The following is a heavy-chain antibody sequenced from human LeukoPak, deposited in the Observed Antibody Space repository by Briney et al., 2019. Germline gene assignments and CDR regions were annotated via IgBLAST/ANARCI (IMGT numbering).Heavy chain of an antibody. D-gene: IGHD2-2*01. CDR1: GYTFTSYY. Sequence: ASVTLSCKASGYTFTSYYINWVRQPTGQGLEWIGWMNPNSGNTRHAQNFQGRATMTRNTSINTAYIELSSLKSDDTAFYYSSRAVPYQLQLSIYYYYGMDVWGQGTTVTVSS. CDR3: SRAVPYQLQLSIYYYYGMDV. CDR2: MNPNSGNT. V-gene: IGHV1-8*01. J-gene: IGHJ6*02.